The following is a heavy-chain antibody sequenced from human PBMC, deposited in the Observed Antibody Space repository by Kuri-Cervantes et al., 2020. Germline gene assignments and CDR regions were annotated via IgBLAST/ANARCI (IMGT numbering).Heavy chain of an antibody. Sequence: SETLSLTCTVSGGSTSSGGYSGSWIRQHPGKGREWIGYIYYSGSTYYNPSLKSRVTSTVDTSKSQFSLELSPLTAADTAVYYCARGGHGSSSWYVSWFDPWGQGTLVTVSS. CDR1: GGSTSSGGYS. D-gene: IGHD6-13*01. CDR3: ARGGHGSSSWYVSWFDP. J-gene: IGHJ5*02. V-gene: IGHV4-31*03. CDR2: IYYSGST.